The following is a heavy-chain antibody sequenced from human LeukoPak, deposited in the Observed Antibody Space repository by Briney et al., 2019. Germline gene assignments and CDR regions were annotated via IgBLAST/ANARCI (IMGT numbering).Heavy chain of an antibody. Sequence: GGSLRLSCTASGFTFSSYEMDWVRQAPGKGLEWVSYISPSGTTIYDADSVRGRFTISSDNAKNSLYLQLHSLRVEDTGVYYCARDGVRGAYFESWGQGTLVTVSS. D-gene: IGHD3-10*01. CDR2: ISPSGTTI. CDR1: GFTFSSYE. J-gene: IGHJ4*02. CDR3: ARDGVRGAYFES. V-gene: IGHV3-48*03.